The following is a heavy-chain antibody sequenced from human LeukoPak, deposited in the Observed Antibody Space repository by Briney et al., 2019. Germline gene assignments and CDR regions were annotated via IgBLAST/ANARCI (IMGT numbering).Heavy chain of an antibody. CDR2: ISAYNGNT. CDR1: GYTFTGYY. V-gene: IGHV1-18*04. J-gene: IGHJ5*02. D-gene: IGHD2-2*02. CDR3: ASFETCHCSSTSCYKPWFDP. Sequence: ASVKVSCKASGYTFTGYYMHWVRQAPGQGLEWMGWISAYNGNTNYAQKLQGRVTMTTDTSTSTAYMELRSLRSDDTAVYYCASFETCHCSSTSCYKPWFDPWGQGTLVTVSS.